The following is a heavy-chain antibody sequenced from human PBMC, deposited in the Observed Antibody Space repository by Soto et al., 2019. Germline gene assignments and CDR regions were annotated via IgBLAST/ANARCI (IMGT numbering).Heavy chain of an antibody. CDR2: IWYDGSNK. CDR3: ARGNQNNWNDGYGMDV. CDR1: GFTFSSYG. D-gene: IGHD1-20*01. V-gene: IGHV3-33*01. Sequence: GGSLRLSCAASGFTFSSYGMHWVRQAPGKGLEGVAVIWYDGSNKYYADSVKGRFTISRDNSKNTLYLQMNSLRAEDTAVYYCARGNQNNWNDGYGMDVWGQGTTVTVSS. J-gene: IGHJ6*02.